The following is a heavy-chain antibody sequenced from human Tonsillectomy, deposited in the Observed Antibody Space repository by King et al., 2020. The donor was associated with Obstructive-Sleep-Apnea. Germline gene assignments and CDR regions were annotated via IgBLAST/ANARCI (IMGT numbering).Heavy chain of an antibody. V-gene: IGHV4-31*03. D-gene: IGHD3-10*01. CDR2: IYYTGST. CDR1: GGSISSDGYY. Sequence: VQLQESGPGLVKPSQTLSLTCTVSGGSISSDGYYWSWIRQHPGKGLEWIGYIYYTGSTSYNPSLRSRVTISVDTSKNQSSLKLSSVTAADTAVYYCARTHGSGSYYDNWFDPWGQGTLVTVSS. CDR3: ARTHGSGSYYDNWFDP. J-gene: IGHJ5*02.